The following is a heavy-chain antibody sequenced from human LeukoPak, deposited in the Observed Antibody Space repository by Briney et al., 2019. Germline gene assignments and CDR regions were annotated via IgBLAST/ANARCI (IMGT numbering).Heavy chain of an antibody. V-gene: IGHV3-43*01. J-gene: IGHJ4*02. CDR1: GFTFDDNT. CDR2: ISWNGGST. CDR3: TKDKTRFSSWLHCFNY. Sequence: RAGGSLRLSCAASGFTFDDNTRHWVRQAPGKGLEGVSLISWNGGSTYYADSVKGRFTISRDKSKNSLYLQMNSLRTEDTALYYCTKDKTRFSSWLHCFNYWGQGTLVTVSS. D-gene: IGHD6-13*01.